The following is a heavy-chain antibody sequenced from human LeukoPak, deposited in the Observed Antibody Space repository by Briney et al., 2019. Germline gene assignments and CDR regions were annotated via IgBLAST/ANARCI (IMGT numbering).Heavy chain of an antibody. D-gene: IGHD7-27*01. CDR2: IIPIFGTA. J-gene: IGHJ4*02. CDR1: GGTFSSYA. Sequence: SVKVSCKASGGTFSSYAISWVRQAPGQGLEWMGRIIPIFGTANYAQKFQGRVTITTDESTSTAYMELSSLRSEDTAVYYCARQSWGWGYFDYWGQGTLVTVSS. V-gene: IGHV1-69*05. CDR3: ARQSWGWGYFDY.